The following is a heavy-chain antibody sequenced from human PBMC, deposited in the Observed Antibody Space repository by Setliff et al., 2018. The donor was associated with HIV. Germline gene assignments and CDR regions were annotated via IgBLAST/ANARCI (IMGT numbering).Heavy chain of an antibody. V-gene: IGHV3-23*01. CDR1: GFTFSSYA. CDR2: ITSGGST. Sequence: PGGSLRLSCAASGFTFSSYAMSWVRQTPEKGLEWVSIITSGGSTYYADSAKGRFIISRDNSKNTLYLQMNSLRVEDTAIYYCAKAPGWLFLSHYWGQGTLVTVSS. CDR3: AKAPGWLFLSHY. D-gene: IGHD3-22*01. J-gene: IGHJ4*02.